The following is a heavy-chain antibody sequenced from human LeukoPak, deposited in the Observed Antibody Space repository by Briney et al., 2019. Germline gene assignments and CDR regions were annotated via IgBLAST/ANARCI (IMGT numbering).Heavy chain of an antibody. CDR3: ARQSRNIWYEEY. V-gene: IGHV5-51*01. CDR1: GYSFTTYW. D-gene: IGHD6-13*01. Sequence: GGPLKTSGKGPGYSFTTYWIGWVGQIPGKGLEWMGIIYPGDSDTRYSPSFQGQVTISADKSISTAYLQWSSLQASDTPMYYCARQSRNIWYEEYWGQGNLVTVSS. J-gene: IGHJ4*02. CDR2: IYPGDSDT.